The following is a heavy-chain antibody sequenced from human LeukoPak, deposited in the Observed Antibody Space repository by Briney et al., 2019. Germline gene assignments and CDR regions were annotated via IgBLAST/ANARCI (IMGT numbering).Heavy chain of an antibody. D-gene: IGHD5-18*01. CDR2: IYTSGST. CDR1: GGSISSYY. CDR3: ARSAAWIQLWYYFDY. V-gene: IGHV4-4*07. J-gene: IGHJ4*02. Sequence: SETLSLTCTVSGGSISSYYWSWIRQPAGKGLEWIGRIYTSGSTNYNPSLKSRVTMSVDTSKNQFSLKLSSVTDADTAVYYCARSAAWIQLWYYFDYWGQGTLVTVSS.